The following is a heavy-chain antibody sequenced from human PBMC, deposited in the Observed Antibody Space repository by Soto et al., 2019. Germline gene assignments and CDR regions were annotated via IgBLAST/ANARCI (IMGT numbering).Heavy chain of an antibody. V-gene: IGHV1-69*13. CDR2: IIPIFGTA. D-gene: IGHD2-21*02. J-gene: IGHJ6*02. CDR1: GGTFSSYA. CDR3: ARHPSYCGGDCYKGGMDD. Sequence: SVKVSCKASGGTFSSYAISWVRQAPGQGLEWMGGIIPIFGTANYAQKFQGRVTITADESTSTAYMELSSLRSEDTAVYYCARHPSYCGGDCYKGGMDDWGRGTTVTVSS.